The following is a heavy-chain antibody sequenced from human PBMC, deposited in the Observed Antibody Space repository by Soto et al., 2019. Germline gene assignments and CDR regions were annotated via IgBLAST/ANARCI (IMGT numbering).Heavy chain of an antibody. J-gene: IGHJ4*02. CDR2: ISSSGSTI. V-gene: IGHV3-11*01. CDR3: ARALYYDYIWGSYRSYFDY. CDR1: GFTFSDYY. Sequence: GGSLRLSCAASGFTFSDYYMSWIRQAPGKGLEWVSYISSSGSTIYYADSVKGRFTISRDNAKNSLYLQMNSLRAEDTAVYYCARALYYDYIWGSYRSYFDYWGQGTLVTVSS. D-gene: IGHD3-16*02.